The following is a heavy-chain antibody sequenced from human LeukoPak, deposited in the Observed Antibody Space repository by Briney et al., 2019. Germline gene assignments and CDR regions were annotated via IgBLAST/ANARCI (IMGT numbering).Heavy chain of an antibody. CDR2: ISADGRIQ. J-gene: IGHJ4*02. D-gene: IGHD4-17*01. Sequence: PGGSLRLSCAVSGFTFSTYSIHWVRQAPGKGLEWVTVISADGRIQYYSDSVKGRFTISRDNSKNTLYLQMNSLRAEDTAVYYCAKETSYRPTVTCDYWGQGTLVTVSS. CDR3: AKETSYRPTVTCDY. V-gene: IGHV3-30*18. CDR1: GFTFSTYS.